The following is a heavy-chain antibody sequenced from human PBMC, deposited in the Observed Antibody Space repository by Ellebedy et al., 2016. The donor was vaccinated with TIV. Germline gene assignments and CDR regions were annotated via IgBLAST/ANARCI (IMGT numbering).Heavy chain of an antibody. Sequence: GGSLRLSCAASGFTFRNFAMTWVRQAPGKGLEWVSSISSSGVSTDYADSVRGRVTISRDNSKNTLYLQMNGLGADDSAVYYCAKLDSSGYYYGRFDYWGQGTLVTVSS. D-gene: IGHD3-22*01. V-gene: IGHV3-23*01. CDR1: GFTFRNFA. J-gene: IGHJ4*02. CDR3: AKLDSSGYYYGRFDY. CDR2: ISSSGVST.